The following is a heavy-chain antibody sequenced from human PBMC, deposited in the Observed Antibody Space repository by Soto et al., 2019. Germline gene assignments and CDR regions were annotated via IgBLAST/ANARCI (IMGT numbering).Heavy chain of an antibody. CDR2: ISSGRDFI. V-gene: IGHV3-21*02. Sequence: EVQVVESGGGLVKPGGSLRLSCNFSFSMYSMDWVRQAPVKRLEWVASISSGRDFIKYADSVKGRFTISRDNTKNSVSLQMSSLRVEDTAMYYCTRDQGGSYDSWFDPWGRGTLVTVSS. CDR3: TRDQGGSYDSWFDP. J-gene: IGHJ5*02. CDR1: FSMYS. D-gene: IGHD1-26*01.